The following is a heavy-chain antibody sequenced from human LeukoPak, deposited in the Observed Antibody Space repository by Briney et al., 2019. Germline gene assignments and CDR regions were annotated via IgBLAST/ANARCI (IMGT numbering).Heavy chain of an antibody. CDR2: IYYSGST. J-gene: IGHJ4*02. D-gene: IGHD3-10*01. V-gene: IGHV4-61*05. CDR1: GDSMTMNSYS. CDR3: ARGLITMVRGVISHFDY. Sequence: SETLSLTCTVSGDSMTMNSYSWGWVRQPPGKGLEWIGYIYYSGSTNYNPSLKSRVTISVDTSKNQFSLKLSSVTAADTAVYYCARGLITMVRGVISHFDYWGQGTLVTVSS.